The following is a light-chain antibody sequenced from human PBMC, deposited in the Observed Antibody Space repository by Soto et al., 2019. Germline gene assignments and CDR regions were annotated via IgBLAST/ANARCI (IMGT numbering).Light chain of an antibody. CDR2: GAS. CDR3: QQYDSSPLT. V-gene: IGKV3-20*01. Sequence: EIVLTQSPGTLSLSPGERATLSCRASQSVSSSYLAWYQQKPGQAPRLLIYGASSRATGIPDRFSGSGSGTDFTLTFSRLEPEDFAVYYCQQYDSSPLTFGQGTRLEIK. J-gene: IGKJ5*01. CDR1: QSVSSSY.